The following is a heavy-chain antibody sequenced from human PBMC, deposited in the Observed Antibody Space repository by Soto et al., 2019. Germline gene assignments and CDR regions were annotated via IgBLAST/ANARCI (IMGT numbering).Heavy chain of an antibody. CDR3: ANTWRGLGTYYQVDY. V-gene: IGHV3-23*01. CDR1: GFTFSNYA. J-gene: IGHJ4*02. D-gene: IGHD3-10*01. Sequence: EVQLLESGGGLVQPGGSLRLSCAASGFTFSNYAMSWVRQAPGKGLEWVSGISGNGANTFYADSVQGQLTISRENAKNTQYLQLNSLRADDAAVYYCANTWRGLGTYYQVDYWGQGTLVTVSS. CDR2: ISGNGANT.